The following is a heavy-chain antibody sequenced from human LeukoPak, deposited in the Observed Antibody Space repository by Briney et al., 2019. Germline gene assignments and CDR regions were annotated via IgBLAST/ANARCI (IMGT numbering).Heavy chain of an antibody. J-gene: IGHJ4*02. D-gene: IGHD4-17*01. CDR1: GFTFGDYA. CDR3: TRADDYGAHFDY. CDR2: IRSKAYGGTT. Sequence: GVLRLSCTASGFTFGDYAMSWVRQAPGKGLEWVGFIRSKAYGGTTEYAASVKGRFTISRDDSKSIAYLQMNSLKTEDTAVYYCTRADDYGAHFDYWGQGTLVTVSS. V-gene: IGHV3-49*04.